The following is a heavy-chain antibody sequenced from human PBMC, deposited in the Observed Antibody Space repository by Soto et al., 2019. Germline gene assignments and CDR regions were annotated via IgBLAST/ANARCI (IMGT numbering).Heavy chain of an antibody. D-gene: IGHD5-12*01. Sequence: SETLSLTCTVSCCSISSGGYYWSWIRQHPGKGLEWIGYIYYSGSTYYNPSLKSRVTISVDTSKNQFSLKLSSVTAADTAVYYCARDSPTLGLVDDYYYYGMDVWGQGTTIT. CDR3: ARDSPTLGLVDDYYYYGMDV. J-gene: IGHJ6*02. CDR2: IYYSGST. V-gene: IGHV4-31*03. CDR1: CCSISSGGYY.